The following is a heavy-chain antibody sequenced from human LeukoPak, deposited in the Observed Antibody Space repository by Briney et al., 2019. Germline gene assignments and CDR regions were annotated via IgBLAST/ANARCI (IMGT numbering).Heavy chain of an antibody. D-gene: IGHD3-22*01. CDR2: IYYSGST. Sequence: SETLSLTCTVSGGSISSSSYYWGWIRQPPGKGLEWIGSIYYSGSTYYNPSLKSRVTISVDTSRNQFSLKLSSVTAADTAVYYCAREDDSSGYYYYYWGQGTLVTVSS. CDR1: GGSISSSSYY. CDR3: AREDDSSGYYYYY. J-gene: IGHJ4*02. V-gene: IGHV4-39*07.